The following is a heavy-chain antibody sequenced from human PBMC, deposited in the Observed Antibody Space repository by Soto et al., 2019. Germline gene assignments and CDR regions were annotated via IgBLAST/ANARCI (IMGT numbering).Heavy chain of an antibody. CDR2: IYYSGST. V-gene: IGHV4-39*01. J-gene: IGHJ6*02. CDR3: ARHSEGLFTSFYYGMDX. CDR1: GGSISSISYY. Sequence: SETLSLTCTVSGGSISSISYYWGWIRQPPGKGLEWIGSIYYSGSTYYNPSLKSRVTISVETSKNQFSLKLSSVTAADTAVYYCARHSEGLFTSFYYGMDXWGQGTTVTVS.